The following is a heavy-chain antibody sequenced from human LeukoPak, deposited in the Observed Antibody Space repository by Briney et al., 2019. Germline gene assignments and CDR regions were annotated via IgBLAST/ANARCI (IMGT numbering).Heavy chain of an antibody. CDR1: GYSISTGYY. Sequence: PSETLSLTCTVSGYSISTGYYWDWIRQPPGKGLEWIGEINHSGSTNYNPSLRSRVTISVDTSKNQFSLKLTSVTATDTAVYYCARHLFGSGYYPDYWGQGTLVTVSS. J-gene: IGHJ4*02. CDR3: ARHLFGSGYYPDY. V-gene: IGHV4-38-2*02. D-gene: IGHD3-22*01. CDR2: INHSGST.